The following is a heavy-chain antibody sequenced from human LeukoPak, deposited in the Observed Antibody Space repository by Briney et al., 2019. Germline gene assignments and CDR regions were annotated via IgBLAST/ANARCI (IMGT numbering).Heavy chain of an antibody. D-gene: IGHD2-21*01. Sequence: SETLSLTCTFSGGSISRGDYYWSWIRQPPGKGLEWIGYIYYSGSTYYNPSLKSRVTISVDTSKNQFSLKLSSVTAADTAVYYCAREAMAFDIWGQGTMVTVSS. CDR2: IYYSGST. J-gene: IGHJ3*02. CDR1: GGSISRGDYY. CDR3: AREAMAFDI. V-gene: IGHV4-30-4*08.